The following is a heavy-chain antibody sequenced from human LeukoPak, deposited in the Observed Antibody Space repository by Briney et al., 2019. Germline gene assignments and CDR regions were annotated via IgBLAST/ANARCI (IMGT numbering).Heavy chain of an antibody. CDR2: ISSSSSYI. V-gene: IGHV3-21*03. D-gene: IGHD3-16*01. Sequence: GGSLRLSCAASGFTFSSYSMNWVRQAPGKGLEWVSSISSSSSYIYYADSVKGRFTISRDNAKNSLYLQMNSLKTEDTAVYYCTRDRFYVWFDPWGQGTLVTVSS. CDR3: TRDRFYVWFDP. CDR1: GFTFSSYS. J-gene: IGHJ5*02.